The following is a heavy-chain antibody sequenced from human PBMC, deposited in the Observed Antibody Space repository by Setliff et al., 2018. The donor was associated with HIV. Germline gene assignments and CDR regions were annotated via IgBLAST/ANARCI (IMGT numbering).Heavy chain of an antibody. CDR3: AKESGYSSSWFPFDY. Sequence: SLRLSCVASGFTFSTFAMHWVRQAPGKGLEWVSVISYDGSRISYADSVKGRFTISRDDSKNTLFLQLNTLRPEDTAVYYCAKESGYSSSWFPFDYWGQGTLVTVSS. CDR1: GFTFSTFA. D-gene: IGHD6-13*01. J-gene: IGHJ4*02. CDR2: ISYDGSRI. V-gene: IGHV3-30*01.